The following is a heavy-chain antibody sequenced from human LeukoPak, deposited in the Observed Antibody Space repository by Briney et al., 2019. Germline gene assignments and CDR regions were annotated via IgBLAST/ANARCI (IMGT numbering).Heavy chain of an antibody. CDR1: GYTFTGYY. Sequence: ASVKVSCKASGYTFTGYYMHWVRQAPGQGLEWMGWINPNSGGTNYAQKFQGWVTMTRDTSISTAYMELSRLRSDDTAGYYCARDLSLPHDYYDSSGNAFDIWGQGTMVTVSS. V-gene: IGHV1-2*04. J-gene: IGHJ3*02. D-gene: IGHD3-22*01. CDR2: INPNSGGT. CDR3: ARDLSLPHDYYDSSGNAFDI.